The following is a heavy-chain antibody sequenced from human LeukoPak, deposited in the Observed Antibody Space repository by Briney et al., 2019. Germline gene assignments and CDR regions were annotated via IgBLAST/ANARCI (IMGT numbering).Heavy chain of an antibody. D-gene: IGHD3-16*01. CDR2: ISYSGST. V-gene: IGHV4-30-4*08. CDR1: GGSISSSSYY. Sequence: SETLSLTCTVSGGSISSSSYYWSWIRQPPGKGLEWIGYISYSGSTYYNPSLKSRVTISVDTSKNQFSLKLSSVTAADTAVYYCAREGRLGGYGMDVWGQGTTVTVSS. J-gene: IGHJ6*02. CDR3: AREGRLGGYGMDV.